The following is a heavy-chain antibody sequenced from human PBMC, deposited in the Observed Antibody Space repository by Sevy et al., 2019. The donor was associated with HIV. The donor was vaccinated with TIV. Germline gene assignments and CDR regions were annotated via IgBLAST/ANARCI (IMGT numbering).Heavy chain of an antibody. D-gene: IGHD3-22*01. CDR3: ARKHDSSGYFDY. J-gene: IGHJ5*01. CDR1: RFTFSNYA. V-gene: IGHV3-23*01. CDR2: IIGSGGSGDKT. Sequence: GGSLRLSCAASRFTFSNYAMNWVRQAPGKGLEWVSGIIGSGGSGDKTNYADSVKGRFTISRDDSKSSLYLQLNSLRAEDTAIYYCARKHDSSGYFDYWGHGTLVTVSS.